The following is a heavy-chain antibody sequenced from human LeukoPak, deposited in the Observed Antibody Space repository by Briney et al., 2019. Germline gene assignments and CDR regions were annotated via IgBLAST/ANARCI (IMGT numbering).Heavy chain of an antibody. Sequence: PSETLSLTCAVYGGSFSGYYWSWIRQPPGKGLEWIGEINHSGSTNYNPSLKSRVTISVDTSKNQFSLKLSSVTAADTAVYYCARWGGYYPLFDYWGQGTLVTVSS. V-gene: IGHV4-34*01. CDR1: GGSFSGYY. J-gene: IGHJ4*02. CDR3: ARWGGYYPLFDY. D-gene: IGHD3-3*01. CDR2: INHSGST.